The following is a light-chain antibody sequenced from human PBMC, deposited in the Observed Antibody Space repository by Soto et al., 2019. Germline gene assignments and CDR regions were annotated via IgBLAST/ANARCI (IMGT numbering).Light chain of an antibody. CDR3: GTWDSSLSEAV. V-gene: IGLV1-51*01. Sequence: QSVLTQPPSVSAAPGQMVTISCSGSSSNIGINYVSWYQQLPGTGPKLLIYDNNKRPSGIPDRFSGSKSGTSATLGITGLQTGDEAYYYCGTWDSSLSEAVFGGGTQLTVL. CDR2: DNN. CDR1: SSNIGINY. J-gene: IGLJ7*01.